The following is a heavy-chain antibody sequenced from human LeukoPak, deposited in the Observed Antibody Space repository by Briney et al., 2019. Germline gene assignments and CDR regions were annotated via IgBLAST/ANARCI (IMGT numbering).Heavy chain of an antibody. V-gene: IGHV3-21*04. CDR2: ISKSSDYI. J-gene: IGHJ6*02. D-gene: IGHD4/OR15-4a*01. CDR1: GFTFSSFS. CDR3: ARLGADYYGMDV. Sequence: GGSLRLSCAASGFTFSSFSMNWVRQAPGKGLEWVSSISKSSDYIYYADSLKGRFTISRDNVNNLLFLEMNSLGAEDTAVYYCARLGADYYGMDVWGQGTTVTVSS.